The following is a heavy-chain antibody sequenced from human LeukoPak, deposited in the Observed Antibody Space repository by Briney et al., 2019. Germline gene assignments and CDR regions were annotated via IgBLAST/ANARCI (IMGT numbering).Heavy chain of an antibody. CDR2: ISYDGSNK. Sequence: GRSLRLSCAASGFTFSSYAMHWVRQAPGKGLEWVAVISYDGSNKYYADSVKGRFTISRDNSKNTLYLQMNSLRAEDTAVYYCAKDFVFGVVIRGSYFDLWGRGTLVTVSS. CDR1: GFTFSSYA. D-gene: IGHD3-3*01. V-gene: IGHV3-30-3*01. CDR3: AKDFVFGVVIRGSYFDL. J-gene: IGHJ2*01.